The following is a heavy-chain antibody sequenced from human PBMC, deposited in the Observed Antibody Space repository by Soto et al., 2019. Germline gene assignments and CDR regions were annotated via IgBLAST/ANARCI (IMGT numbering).Heavy chain of an antibody. V-gene: IGHV5-51*01. D-gene: IGHD2-2*01. Sequence: GETLKTSFKGSGYSFSNYWIGWVRQVPGKGLEWMGIIYPGDSDTRYSPSFQGQVTISADKSISIAYLQWRSLKASDTAIYFCARRRVGGAGSSEFFDYWGHGTLVTVSS. J-gene: IGHJ4*01. CDR1: GYSFSNYW. CDR2: IYPGDSDT. CDR3: ARRRVGGAGSSEFFDY.